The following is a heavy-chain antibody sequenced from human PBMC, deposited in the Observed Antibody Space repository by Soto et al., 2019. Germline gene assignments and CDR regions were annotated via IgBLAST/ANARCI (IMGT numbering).Heavy chain of an antibody. D-gene: IGHD3-10*01. CDR1: GYTFTSYY. CDR3: ARVNLPGSGKGTFDY. J-gene: IGHJ4*02. V-gene: IGHV1-46*03. CDR2: INPSGGST. Sequence: QVQLVQSGAEVKKPGASVKVSCKASGYTFTSYYMHWVRQAPGQGLEWMGIINPSGGSTSYAQKFQGRVTMXXDXSXXTVYMELSSLRSEDTAVYYCARVNLPGSGKGTFDYWGQGTLVTVSS.